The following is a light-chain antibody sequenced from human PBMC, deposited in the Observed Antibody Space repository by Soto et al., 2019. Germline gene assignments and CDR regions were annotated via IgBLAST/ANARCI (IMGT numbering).Light chain of an antibody. J-gene: IGLJ3*02. CDR2: LNSDGSH. V-gene: IGLV4-69*01. CDR3: QTLGTGIRV. CDR1: SGHSSYS. Sequence: QSVLTKSPSASASLGASVKLTCTLSSGHSSYSIAWHQQQPEKVPRYLMKLNSDGSHSKGDGIPDRFSGSSSGAERYLTISILQSEDEADYYCQTLGTGIRVFGGGTKLTVL.